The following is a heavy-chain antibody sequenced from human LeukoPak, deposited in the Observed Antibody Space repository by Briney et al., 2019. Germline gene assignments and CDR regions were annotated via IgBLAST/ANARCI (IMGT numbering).Heavy chain of an antibody. Sequence: ASVKVSCKASGYIFTNYAIHWVRQTPGQRLEWMGWINADTGNTKYSQKVQGRVTITRDTSASTAYMELCSLRSEDTAVYYCARGGSGGTVGYFDYWDQGTLVTVSS. CDR2: INADTGNT. V-gene: IGHV1-3*01. CDR3: ARGGSGGTVGYFDY. J-gene: IGHJ4*02. D-gene: IGHD3-10*01. CDR1: GYIFTNYA.